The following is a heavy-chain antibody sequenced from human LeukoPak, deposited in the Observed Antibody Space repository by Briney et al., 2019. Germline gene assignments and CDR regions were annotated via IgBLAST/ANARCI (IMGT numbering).Heavy chain of an antibody. CDR1: GGSISSYY. CDR2: IYTSGST. CDR3: ARGQNYYDSSGYYYAASLYYFDY. V-gene: IGHV4-4*07. D-gene: IGHD3-22*01. J-gene: IGHJ4*02. Sequence: SETLSLTCTVSGGSISSYYWSWIRQPAGKGLEWIGRIYTSGSTNYNPSLKSRVTMSVDTSKNQFSLKLSSVTAADTAVYYCARGQNYYDSSGYYYAASLYYFDYWGQGTLVTVSS.